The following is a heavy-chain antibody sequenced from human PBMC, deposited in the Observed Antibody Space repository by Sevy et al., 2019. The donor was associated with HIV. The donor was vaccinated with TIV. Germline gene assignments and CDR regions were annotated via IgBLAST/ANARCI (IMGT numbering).Heavy chain of an antibody. D-gene: IGHD3-10*01. J-gene: IGHJ3*02. Sequence: GGSLRLSCVASGFTFSDYAMSWVRQAPGKGLEWVSSLFGGGHGANYADSVKGRFIISRDNAKNSLYLQMNSLRAEDTAVYYCARPYGSGSWEAFDIWGQGTMVTVSS. CDR2: LFGGGHGA. V-gene: IGHV3-23*01. CDR3: ARPYGSGSWEAFDI. CDR1: GFTFSDYA.